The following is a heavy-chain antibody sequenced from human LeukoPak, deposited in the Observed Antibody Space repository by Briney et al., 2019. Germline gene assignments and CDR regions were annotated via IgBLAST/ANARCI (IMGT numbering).Heavy chain of an antibody. CDR2: IGIISDTV. J-gene: IGHJ6*02. Sequence: GGSLRLSCAASGFSFSSYSMNWVRQAPGKGLEWISFIGIISDTVYYADSVKGRFTTSRDNAKNSLYLQMNSLRAEDTAVYYCARNLDVWGRGTTVTVSS. V-gene: IGHV3-48*04. CDR3: ARNLDV. CDR1: GFSFSSYS.